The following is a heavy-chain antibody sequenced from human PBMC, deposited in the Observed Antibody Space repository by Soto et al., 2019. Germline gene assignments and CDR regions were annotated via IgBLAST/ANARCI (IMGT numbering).Heavy chain of an antibody. CDR3: ARREIQGPIDY. CDR1: GYSIRSSTW. Sequence: QVQLQESGPGLVKPSDTLSLTCAVSGYSIRSSTWWCWIRQPPGKGLEWIGSIYYSGTTYYNPSLKIRVSRSVYTSKNQFSLKLTSVTAEDTAVYYCARREIQGPIDYWGQGTLVTVAS. J-gene: IGHJ4*02. D-gene: IGHD1-26*01. V-gene: IGHV4-28*01. CDR2: IYYSGTT.